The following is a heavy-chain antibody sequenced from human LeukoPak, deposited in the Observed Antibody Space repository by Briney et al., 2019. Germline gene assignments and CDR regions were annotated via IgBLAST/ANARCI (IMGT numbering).Heavy chain of an antibody. D-gene: IGHD6-13*01. V-gene: IGHV4-59*01. CDR2: IYYSGST. CDR3: ARAEAAVLDY. J-gene: IGHJ4*02. Sequence: SETLSLTCTVSGVSISSYYWSWIRQPPGKGLEWIGYIYYSGSTNYNPSLKRRVTISVDTSKNQFSLKLSSVTAADTAVYYCARAEAAVLDYWGQGTLVTVSS. CDR1: GVSISSYY.